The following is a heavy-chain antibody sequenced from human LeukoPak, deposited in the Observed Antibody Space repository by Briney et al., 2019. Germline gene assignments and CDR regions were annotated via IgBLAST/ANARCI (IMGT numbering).Heavy chain of an antibody. CDR2: IRDDGSMK. Sequence: GGSLRLSCAASGFTFSNYGMHWVRQAPGKGLEWVAFIRDDGSMKYYADSVKGRFTISRDNSNNTLYLQMNSLRAEDTAVYYCAHCSIVVVPATKDYYFDSWGQGTLVTVSS. CDR1: GFTFSNYG. J-gene: IGHJ4*02. V-gene: IGHV3-30*02. CDR3: AHCSIVVVPATKDYYFDS. D-gene: IGHD2-2*01.